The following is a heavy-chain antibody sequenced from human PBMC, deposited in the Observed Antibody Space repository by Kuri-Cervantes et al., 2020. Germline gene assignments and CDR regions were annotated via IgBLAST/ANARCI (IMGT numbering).Heavy chain of an antibody. CDR1: GFTFSSYA. CDR2: ISGSGGST. V-gene: IGHV3-23*01. CDR3: ARDWGFQDYFPDY. Sequence: GESLKISCAASGFTFSSYAMSWVRQAPGKGLEWVSAISGSGGSTYYADSVKGRFTIPRDNSKNTLYLQMNSLRAEDTAVYYCARDWGFQDYFPDYWGQGTLVTVSS. D-gene: IGHD2/OR15-2a*01. J-gene: IGHJ4*02.